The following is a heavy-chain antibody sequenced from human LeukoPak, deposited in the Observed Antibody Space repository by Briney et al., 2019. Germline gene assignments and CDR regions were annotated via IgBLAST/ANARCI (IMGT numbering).Heavy chain of an antibody. V-gene: IGHV2-70*11. J-gene: IGHJ4*02. CDR1: GFSLSTSGMC. CDR2: IDWDDDK. Sequence: SGPTLVNPTQTLTLTCTFSGFSLSTSGMCVSWIRQPPGKALEWLARIDWDDDKYYSTSLETRLTISKDTSKNQVVLTMTNMDPVDTATYYCARIQYYYDSSGYDYWGQGTLVTVSS. CDR3: ARIQYYYDSSGYDY. D-gene: IGHD3-22*01.